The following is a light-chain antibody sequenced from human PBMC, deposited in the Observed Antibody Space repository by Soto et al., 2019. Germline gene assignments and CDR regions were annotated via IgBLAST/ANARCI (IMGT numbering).Light chain of an antibody. Sequence: DIQMTQSPSSLSASVGDRVTITCRASQTITTYLSWFQQKPGKAPKLLVYGASSLQSGVPSRFSGSGSGTEFTLTISSLQSEDFATYYCQQSYTTPITLGQGTRLEIK. CDR3: QQSYTTPIT. V-gene: IGKV1-39*01. CDR1: QTITTY. CDR2: GAS. J-gene: IGKJ5*01.